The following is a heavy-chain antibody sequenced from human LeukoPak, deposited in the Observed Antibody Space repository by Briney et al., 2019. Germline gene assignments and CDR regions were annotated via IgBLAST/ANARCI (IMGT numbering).Heavy chain of an antibody. CDR3: ARTSTGTRGGYDV. Sequence: ASVKVSCKASGHTFTSYDINWVRQASGQGLEWMGWINPNSGNTGFTQKFQGRVTVTRSTSISTAYMELSSLTSDDTAVYYCARTSTGTRGGYDVWGQGTLVTVSS. CDR2: INPNSGNT. D-gene: IGHD1-1*01. CDR1: GHTFTSYD. V-gene: IGHV1-8*01. J-gene: IGHJ4*02.